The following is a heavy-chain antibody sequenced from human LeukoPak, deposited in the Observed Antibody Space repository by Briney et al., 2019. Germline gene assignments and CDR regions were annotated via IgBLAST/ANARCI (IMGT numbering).Heavy chain of an antibody. Sequence: ASVKVSCKASGYTFTSYDINWVRQATGQGLEWMGWMNPNSGNTGYAQKFQGRVTITRNTSISTAYMELSSLRSEDTAVYYCARGTGVPAAMGYYYYYMDVWGKGTTVTVSS. J-gene: IGHJ6*03. CDR3: ARGTGVPAAMGYYYYYMDV. CDR2: MNPNSGNT. V-gene: IGHV1-8*03. D-gene: IGHD2-2*01. CDR1: GYTFTSYD.